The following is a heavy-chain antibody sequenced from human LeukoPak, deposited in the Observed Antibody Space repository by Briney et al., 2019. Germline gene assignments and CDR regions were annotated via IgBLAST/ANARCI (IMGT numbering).Heavy chain of an antibody. V-gene: IGHV4-4*07. Sequence: SETLSLTCTVSGGSISSYYWSWIRQPAGKGLEWIGRIYTSGSTNYNPSLKSRVTMSVDTSKNQFSLKLSSVTAADTAVYYCARDGGDIVVVPAAEYYYMDVWGKGTTVTVSS. CDR2: IYTSGST. CDR3: ARDGGDIVVVPAAEYYYMDV. D-gene: IGHD2-2*01. CDR1: GGSISSYY. J-gene: IGHJ6*03.